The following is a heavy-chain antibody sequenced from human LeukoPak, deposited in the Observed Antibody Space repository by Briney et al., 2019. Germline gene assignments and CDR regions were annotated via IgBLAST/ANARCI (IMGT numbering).Heavy chain of an antibody. D-gene: IGHD3-22*01. CDR1: GFTFSSYW. CDR3: ARTKYYYDSSGVFDY. CDR2: IKQDGSEK. V-gene: IGHV3-7*01. Sequence: PGGSLRLSCAASGFTFSSYWMSWVRQAPGKGLEWVANIKQDGSEKYYVDSVKGRFTISRDNAKNSLYLQMNSLRAEDTAVYYCARTKYYYDSSGVFDYWGQGTLVTVSS. J-gene: IGHJ4*02.